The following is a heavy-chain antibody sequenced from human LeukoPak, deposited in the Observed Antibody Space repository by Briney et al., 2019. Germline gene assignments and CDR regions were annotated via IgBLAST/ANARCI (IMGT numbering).Heavy chain of an antibody. V-gene: IGHV4-39*01. J-gene: IGHJ4*02. CDR1: GGSISSSSYY. CDR2: IYYSGST. D-gene: IGHD3-9*01. Sequence: SETLSLTCTVSGGSISSSSYYWGWIRQPPGKGLEWIGSIYYSGSTYYNPSLKSRVTISVDTSKNQFSLKLSSVTAADTAVFYCARVAHNYDLLTGYYPYLDYFDFWGQGTLVTVSS. CDR3: ARVAHNYDLLTGYYPYLDYFDF.